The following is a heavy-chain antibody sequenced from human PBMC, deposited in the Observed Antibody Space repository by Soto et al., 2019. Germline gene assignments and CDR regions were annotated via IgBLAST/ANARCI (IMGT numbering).Heavy chain of an antibody. D-gene: IGHD3-3*01. J-gene: IGHJ3*02. CDR1: GGSISSYY. CDR2: IYYSGST. V-gene: IGHV4-59*01. CDR3: ARVSPNHDARTRDDDFWSGLDAFDI. Sequence: SETLSLTCTVSGGSISSYYWSWIRQPPGKGLEWIGYIYYSGSTNYNPSPKSRVTISVDTSKNQFSLKLSSVTAADTAVYYCARVSPNHDARTRDDDFWSGLDAFDIWGQGTMVTVSS.